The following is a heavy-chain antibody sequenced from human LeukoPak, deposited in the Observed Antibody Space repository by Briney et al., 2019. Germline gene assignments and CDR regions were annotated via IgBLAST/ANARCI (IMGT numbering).Heavy chain of an antibody. J-gene: IGHJ6*02. CDR2: IIPIFGTA. CDR3: ARDVNGYNHFGHYYYGMDV. V-gene: IGHV1-69*13. D-gene: IGHD5-24*01. CDR1: GGTFSSYA. Sequence: SVKVSCKASGGTFSSYAISWVRQAPGQGLEWMGGIIPIFGTANYAQKFQGRVTITADESTSTAYMELGSLRSEDTAVYYCARDVNGYNHFGHYYYGMDVWGQGTTVTVSS.